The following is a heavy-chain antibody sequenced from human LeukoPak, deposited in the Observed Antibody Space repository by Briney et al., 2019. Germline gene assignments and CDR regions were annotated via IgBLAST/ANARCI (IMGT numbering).Heavy chain of an antibody. J-gene: IGHJ4*02. CDR2: IYYSGST. V-gene: IGHV4-59*01. D-gene: IGHD2-21*01. CDR3: ARGVVIAPQTFDY. CDR1: GDSISSYY. Sequence: SETLSLTCTVSGDSISSYYWSWIRQPPGKGLEWFGYIYYSGSTNNNTTLKNRVTISVDTSKNQFSLKLSSVTAADTAVYHCARGVVIAPQTFDYWGQGTLVTVSS.